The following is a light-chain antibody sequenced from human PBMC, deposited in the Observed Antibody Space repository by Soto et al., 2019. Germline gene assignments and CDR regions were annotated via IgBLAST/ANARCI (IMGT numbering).Light chain of an antibody. CDR1: QSISTW. V-gene: IGKV1-5*01. Sequence: DIQMTQSPSTRSASLGDRGTITCRASQSISTWLAWYQQKPGKAPKLLIFDASTLQSGVPSRFSGSGSGTEFTLTISSLQPDDFATYYCQQYNTFSTFGQGTKVDIK. CDR2: DAS. CDR3: QQYNTFST. J-gene: IGKJ1*01.